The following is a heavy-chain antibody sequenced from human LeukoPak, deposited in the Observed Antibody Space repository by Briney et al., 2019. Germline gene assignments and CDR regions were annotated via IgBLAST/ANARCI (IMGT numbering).Heavy chain of an antibody. CDR2: IKQDGGET. CDR1: GFTFSSYW. CDR3: ASEIMSGSGK. V-gene: IGHV3-7*01. Sequence: GGSLRLSCAASGFTFSSYWMSWVRQAPGKGLEWVANIKQDGGETYYVDSVKGRFTISRDNAKNSLYLQMNSLRVEDTAVYYCASEIMSGSGKWGQPTLVTL. J-gene: IGHJ4*02. D-gene: IGHD3-16*01.